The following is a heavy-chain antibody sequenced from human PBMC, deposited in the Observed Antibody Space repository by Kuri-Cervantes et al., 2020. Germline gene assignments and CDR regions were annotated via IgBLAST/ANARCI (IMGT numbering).Heavy chain of an antibody. J-gene: IGHJ4*02. CDR3: ARDPNP. Sequence: GESLKISCAASGFTFSSYAMSWVRQAPGKGLEWVSAISGSGGSTYYTDSVKGRFTISRDDAKNSLYLQMNSLRDEDTAVYYCARDPNPWGQGTLVTVSS. V-gene: IGHV3-23*01. CDR2: ISGSGGST. CDR1: GFTFSSYA.